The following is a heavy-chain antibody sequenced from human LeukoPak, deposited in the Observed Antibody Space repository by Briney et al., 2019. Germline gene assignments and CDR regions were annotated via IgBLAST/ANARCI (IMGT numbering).Heavy chain of an antibody. CDR3: ARDGGSGSLGAFDI. Sequence: GGSLRLSCAASGFTFSSYWMHWVRQAPGKGLVWVSRIDSDGKSTTYADSVKGRFTFSRDNAKNTLYLQMNSLRAEDTAIYYCARDGGSGSLGAFDIWGQGTTVTVSS. D-gene: IGHD6-19*01. V-gene: IGHV3-74*01. CDR2: IDSDGKST. J-gene: IGHJ3*02. CDR1: GFTFSSYW.